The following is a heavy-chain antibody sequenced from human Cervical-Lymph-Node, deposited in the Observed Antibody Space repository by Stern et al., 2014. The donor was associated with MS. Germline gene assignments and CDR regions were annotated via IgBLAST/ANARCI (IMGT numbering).Heavy chain of an antibody. CDR3: ARSFFGDYVTFDN. Sequence: EVQLEESGAEVKKPGQSLKISCKGSGYNFASYWIAWVRQMPGKGLEWMGGIYPGDSDTRYSPAFEGQVTISADKSINTAYLQWSSLKASDTAIFYCARSFFGDYVTFDNWGQGSLVTVSS. J-gene: IGHJ4*02. CDR1: GYNFASYW. D-gene: IGHD4-17*01. V-gene: IGHV5-51*03. CDR2: IYPGDSDT.